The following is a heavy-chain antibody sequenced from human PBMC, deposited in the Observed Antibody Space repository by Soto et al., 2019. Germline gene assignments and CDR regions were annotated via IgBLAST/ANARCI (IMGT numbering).Heavy chain of an antibody. CDR2: IIPILGIA. CDR1: GGTFSSYT. J-gene: IGHJ3*02. D-gene: IGHD3-22*01. Sequence: VKVSCKASGGTFSSYTISWVRQAPGQGLEWMGRIIPILGIANYAQKFQGRVTITADKSTSTAYMELSSLRSEDTAVYYCASPSPRNYYDSSGYSLRAFDIWGQGTMVTVSS. CDR3: ASPSPRNYYDSSGYSLRAFDI. V-gene: IGHV1-69*02.